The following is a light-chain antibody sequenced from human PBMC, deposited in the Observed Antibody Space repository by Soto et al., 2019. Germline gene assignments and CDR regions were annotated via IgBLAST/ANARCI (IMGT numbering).Light chain of an antibody. CDR1: SSNIGAGYD. Sequence: QSVLTQPPSVSGAPGQRVTISCTGSSSNIGAGYDVHWYQQLPGTAPKLLIYGNNNRPSGVPDRFSGSTSGTSASLAITGLQAEDEADYYCPSYDRSLSGSDVFGTGTKVTVL. J-gene: IGLJ1*01. V-gene: IGLV1-40*01. CDR3: PSYDRSLSGSDV. CDR2: GNN.